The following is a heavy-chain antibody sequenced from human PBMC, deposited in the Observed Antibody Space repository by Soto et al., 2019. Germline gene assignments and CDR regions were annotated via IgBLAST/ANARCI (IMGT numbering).Heavy chain of an antibody. CDR3: ARYYLYAISTVISGVFDY. J-gene: IGHJ4*02. V-gene: IGHV3-11*01. CDR2: ISSSGSTT. Sequence: QVQLVESGGGLVKPGGSLRLSCAASGFTFSDHYMSWIRQAPGKGLEWVSYISSSGSTTYYADSVKGRFTISRDNAKNSLYLQVDSLRAEDTAVYYRARYYLYAISTVISGVFDYWGQGTLVTVSS. CDR1: GFTFSDHY. D-gene: IGHD3-9*01.